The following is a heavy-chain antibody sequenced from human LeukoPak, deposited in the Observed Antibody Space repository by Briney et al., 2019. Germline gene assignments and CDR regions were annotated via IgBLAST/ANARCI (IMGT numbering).Heavy chain of an antibody. CDR3: ARGPLPDY. CDR2: ISSSSNTI. J-gene: IGHJ4*02. V-gene: IGHV3-48*04. Sequence: GGSLRLSCAASGITFSSYSMNWVRQAPGKGLEWVSYISSSSNTIYYADSVKGRFTISRDNAKNSLYLQMNSLRAEDTAVYYCARGPLPDYWGQGTLVTVSS. CDR1: GITFSSYS.